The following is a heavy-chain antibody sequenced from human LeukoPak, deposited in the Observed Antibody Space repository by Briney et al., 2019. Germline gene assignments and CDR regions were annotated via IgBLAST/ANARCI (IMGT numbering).Heavy chain of an antibody. CDR3: ARDREMGATTKKFQH. Sequence: PGGSLRLSCAASGFTFSSYSMNWVRQAPGKGLEWVSSISSTSNYIYYADSVKGRFTISRDNAKNSLYLQMNSLRAEDTAVYYCARDREMGATTKKFQHWGQGTLVTVSS. CDR2: ISSTSNYI. CDR1: GFTFSSYS. V-gene: IGHV3-21*01. J-gene: IGHJ1*01. D-gene: IGHD1-26*01.